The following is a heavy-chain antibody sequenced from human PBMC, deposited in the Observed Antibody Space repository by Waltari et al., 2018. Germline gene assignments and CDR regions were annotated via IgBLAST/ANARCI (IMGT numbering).Heavy chain of an antibody. Sequence: EVHLLESGGGLAQPGGSLRLSCAASGFNFISYAMSWVRQAPGKGLEGVSGISDSGVITKYADSVKDRFTVSRDNSKNTVFLQLNSLRAEDTAIYYCARHLYSIDYLELGNWGQGTLVTVSS. CDR1: GFNFISYA. D-gene: IGHD3-22*01. V-gene: IGHV3-23*01. CDR3: ARHLYSIDYLELGN. CDR2: ISDSGVIT. J-gene: IGHJ4*02.